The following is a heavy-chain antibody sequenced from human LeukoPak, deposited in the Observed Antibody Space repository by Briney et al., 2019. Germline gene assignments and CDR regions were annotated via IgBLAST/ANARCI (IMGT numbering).Heavy chain of an antibody. D-gene: IGHD6-13*01. CDR3: ARGGSSWEYYSYGMDV. Sequence: SQTLSLTCAISGDSVPSNSAAWNWIRQSPSRGLERLGRTYYRIKWYNDYAVSVKSRITINPDTSKNQFSLQLNSVTPEDTAVYYCARGGSSWEYYSYGMDVWGQGTTVTVSS. CDR1: GDSVPSNSAA. J-gene: IGHJ6*02. V-gene: IGHV6-1*01. CDR2: TYYRIKWYN.